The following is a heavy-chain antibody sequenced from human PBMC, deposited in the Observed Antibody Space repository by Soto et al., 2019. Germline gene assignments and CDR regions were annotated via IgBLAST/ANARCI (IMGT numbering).Heavy chain of an antibody. V-gene: IGHV4-39*01. J-gene: IGHJ4*02. CDR2: IYYSGKT. D-gene: IGHD3-22*01. Sequence: SENRRLPWTVSAGPPRTDRYYVCCLLHETGKGREWIGSIYYSGKTYYNPSLKSRVTISVDTSKNQFSLKLSSVTAADTSVYYCARLIHCLTTACSFDYWGQGTLVTVST. CDR3: ARLIHCLTTACSFDY. CDR1: AGPPRTDRYY.